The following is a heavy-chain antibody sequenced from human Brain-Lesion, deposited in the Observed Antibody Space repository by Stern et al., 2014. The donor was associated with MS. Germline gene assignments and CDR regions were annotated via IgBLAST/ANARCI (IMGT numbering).Heavy chain of an antibody. D-gene: IGHD4-17*01. CDR2: IRSKVYGGAA. Sequence: VQLGQSGGGLIEPGRSLRLSCTASGLSFGDYAINWIRQAPGKGLEWVGFIRSKVYGGAAEYAASVKGRFTISRDDSKSIAYLQVNGLKTEDTAVYYCTRDRLDYGYSYFDYWGQGTLVTVSS. V-gene: IGHV3-49*03. J-gene: IGHJ4*02. CDR3: TRDRLDYGYSYFDY. CDR1: GLSFGDYA.